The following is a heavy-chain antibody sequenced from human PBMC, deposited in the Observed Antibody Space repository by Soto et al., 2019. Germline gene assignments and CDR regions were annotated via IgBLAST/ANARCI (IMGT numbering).Heavy chain of an antibody. Sequence: SETLSLTCSVSGASITSGGSYWTWIRQHPGKGLEWIGNILYSEKNYYNPSLKSRVTISLDTSKNQFSLKVNSVTAADTAVYYCVRDRGTTLRMDVWCQGTTVTVSS. CDR3: VRDRGTTLRMDV. CDR1: GASITSGGSY. J-gene: IGHJ6*02. V-gene: IGHV4-31*03. D-gene: IGHD3-10*01. CDR2: ILYSEKN.